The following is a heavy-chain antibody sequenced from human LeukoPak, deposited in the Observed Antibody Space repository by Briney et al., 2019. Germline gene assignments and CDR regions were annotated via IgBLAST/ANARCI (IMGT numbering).Heavy chain of an antibody. CDR2: IYYSGST. CDR3: GRGRPFFRL. J-gene: IGHJ4*02. Sequence: SETLSLTCTVSGGSISSGDYYWSWIRQPPGKGLEWIGYIYYSGSTYYNPSLKSRVTISVDTSKNQFSLKLSSVTAADTAVYYGGRGRPFFRLGGQGPRVPVSS. D-gene: IGHD2/OR15-2a*01. V-gene: IGHV4-30-4*08. CDR1: GGSISSGDYY.